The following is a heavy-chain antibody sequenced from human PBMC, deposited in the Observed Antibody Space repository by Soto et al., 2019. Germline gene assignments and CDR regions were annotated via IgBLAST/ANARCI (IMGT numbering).Heavy chain of an antibody. J-gene: IGHJ6*02. CDR2: IYYSGST. CDR3: ARGGPAATYRFYYCYGMDV. V-gene: IGHV4-59*01. Sequence: PSETLSLTCTVSGGSISSYYWSWIRQPPGKGLEWIGYIYYSGSTNYNPSLKSRVTISVDTSKNQFSLKLSSVTAADTAVYYCARGGPAATYRFYYCYGMDVWGQGTTVTVSS. D-gene: IGHD2-2*01. CDR1: GGSISSYY.